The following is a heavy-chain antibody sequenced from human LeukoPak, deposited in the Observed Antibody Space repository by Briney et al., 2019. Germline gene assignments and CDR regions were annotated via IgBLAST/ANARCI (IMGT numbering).Heavy chain of an antibody. CDR1: GGSFSGYY. CDR3: ARVDIVVVPAARRYYYYYGMDV. CDR2: INHSGST. J-gene: IGHJ6*02. Sequence: PSETLSLTCAVYGGSFSGYYWSWIRQPPGKGLEWIGEINHSGSTNYNPSLKSRVTIPVDTSKNQFSLKLSSVTAADTAVYYCARVDIVVVPAARRYYYYYGMDVWGQGTTVTVSS. D-gene: IGHD2-2*01. V-gene: IGHV4-34*01.